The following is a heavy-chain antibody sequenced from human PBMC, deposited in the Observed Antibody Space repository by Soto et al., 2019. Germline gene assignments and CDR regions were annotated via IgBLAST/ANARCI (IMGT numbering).Heavy chain of an antibody. CDR1: GYSFTSYW. CDR3: ARPGAFFGELLGFFH. D-gene: IGHD3-10*01. Sequence: GESLKISCKGSGYSFTSYWIGWVRQMPGKGLEWMGIIYPGDSVTRSRPSFQGQVTISADKSISTAYLQWSSLKASDTAMYYCARPGAFFGELLGFFHWGQGTLVTVSS. CDR2: IYPGDSVT. V-gene: IGHV5-51*01. J-gene: IGHJ4*02.